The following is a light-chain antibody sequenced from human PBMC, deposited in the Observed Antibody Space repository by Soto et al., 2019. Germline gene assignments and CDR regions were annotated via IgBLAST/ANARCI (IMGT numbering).Light chain of an antibody. CDR1: SSNIGANYD. J-gene: IGLJ1*01. CDR3: QSYDRTLSARYV. CDR2: GNN. V-gene: IGLV1-40*01. Sequence: QSVLTQPPSVSGAPGQRVTISCTGSSSNIGANYDVHWYQHRPGTAPKLLIFGNNNRPSGVPDRFSGSKSGTSASLAITGLQAEDEGDYSCQSYDRTLSARYVFGTGTKVTVL.